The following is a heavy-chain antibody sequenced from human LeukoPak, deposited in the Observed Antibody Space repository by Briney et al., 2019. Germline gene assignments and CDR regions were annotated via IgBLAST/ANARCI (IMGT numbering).Heavy chain of an antibody. V-gene: IGHV3-48*01. J-gene: IGHJ4*02. Sequence: GGSLRLSCAASGFTFSGYSMNWVRQAPGKGLEWVSYISSSSSTIYYADSVKGRFTISRDNAKNSLYLQMNSLRAEDTAVYYCARGIVGATQAFDYWGQGTLVTVSS. CDR1: GFTFSGYS. CDR3: ARGIVGATQAFDY. CDR2: ISSSSSTI. D-gene: IGHD1-26*01.